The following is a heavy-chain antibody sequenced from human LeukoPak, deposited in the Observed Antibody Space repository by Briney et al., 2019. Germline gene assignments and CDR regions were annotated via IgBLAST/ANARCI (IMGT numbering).Heavy chain of an antibody. J-gene: IGHJ5*02. V-gene: IGHV3-53*01. CDR1: GFTVSSNY. CDR2: IYSGGST. Sequence: GGSLRLSCAASGFTVSSNYMSWVRQAPGKGLGWVSVIYSGGSTYYADSVKGRFTISRDNSKNTLYLQMNSLRAEDTAVYYCARERLFGWFDPWGQGTLVTVSS. D-gene: IGHD3-16*01. CDR3: ARERLFGWFDP.